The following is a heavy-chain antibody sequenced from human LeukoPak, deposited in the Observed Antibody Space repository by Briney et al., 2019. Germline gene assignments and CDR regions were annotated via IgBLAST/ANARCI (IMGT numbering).Heavy chain of an antibody. V-gene: IGHV4-4*02. J-gene: IGHJ1*01. CDR2: INHSGST. Sequence: SGTLSLTCAVSGGSISSSNWWSWVRQPPGKGLEWIGEINHSGSTHYNPSLKSRVTISVDTSKNQFSLKLSSVTAADTAVYYCAREGRYNYYDSSGYYHEYFQHWGQGTLVTVSS. CDR1: GGSISSSNW. D-gene: IGHD3-22*01. CDR3: AREGRYNYYDSSGYYHEYFQH.